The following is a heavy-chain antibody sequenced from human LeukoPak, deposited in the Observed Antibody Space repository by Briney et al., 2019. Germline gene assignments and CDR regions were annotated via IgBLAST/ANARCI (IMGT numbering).Heavy chain of an antibody. D-gene: IGHD6-13*01. J-gene: IGHJ4*02. V-gene: IGHV3-48*03. Sequence: GGSLRLSCAASGFTLTSYEMNWVRLAPGKGLEWISYISRTGNSIYYADSVKGRSTVFRDSAKNSLYLQMNSLRAEDTAVYYCARGPYSSNWYVDYWGQGTLVTVAS. CDR1: GFTLTSYE. CDR2: ISRTGNSI. CDR3: ARGPYSSNWYVDY.